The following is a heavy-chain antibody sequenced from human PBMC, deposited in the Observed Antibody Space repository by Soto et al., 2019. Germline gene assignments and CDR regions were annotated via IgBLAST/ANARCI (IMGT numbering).Heavy chain of an antibody. D-gene: IGHD4-4*01. CDR3: ARAETDYSNYRLDY. J-gene: IGHJ4*02. Sequence: SVKVSCKASGGTFSSYAISWVRQAPGQGLEWMGGIIPIFGTANYAQKFQGRVTITADKSTSTAYMELSSLRSEDTAVYYYARAETDYSNYRLDYWGQGTLVTVSS. V-gene: IGHV1-69*06. CDR1: GGTFSSYA. CDR2: IIPIFGTA.